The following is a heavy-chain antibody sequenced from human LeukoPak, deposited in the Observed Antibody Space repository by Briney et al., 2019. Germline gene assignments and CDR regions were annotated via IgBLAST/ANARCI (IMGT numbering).Heavy chain of an antibody. D-gene: IGHD1-14*01. CDR2: MNQDGSEK. Sequence: GGSLRLSCVASGFIFRNHWMNWVRQAPGKGLEWVANMNQDGSEKYYVDSVKGRFTISRDNAKNSVYLEMSSLRAEDTALYYCARDASPPGIIFDSWGQGTLVTVSS. CDR1: GFIFRNHW. CDR3: ARDASPPGIIFDS. J-gene: IGHJ4*02. V-gene: IGHV3-7*01.